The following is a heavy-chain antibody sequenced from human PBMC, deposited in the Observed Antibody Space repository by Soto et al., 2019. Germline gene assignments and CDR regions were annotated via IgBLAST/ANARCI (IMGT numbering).Heavy chain of an antibody. J-gene: IGHJ4*02. CDR1: GYTFTSYG. D-gene: IGHD3-3*01. V-gene: IGHV1-8*01. CDR2: MNPNSGNT. Sequence: ASVKVSCKASGYTFTSYGINWVRQATGQGLEWMGWMNPNSGNTGYAQKFQGRVTMTRNTSISTAYMGLSSLRSEDTAVYYCARGPYDFWSDFDYWGQGTLVTVSS. CDR3: ARGPYDFWSDFDY.